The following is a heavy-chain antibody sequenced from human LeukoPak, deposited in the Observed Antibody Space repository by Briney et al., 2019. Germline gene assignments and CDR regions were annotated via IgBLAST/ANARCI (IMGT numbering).Heavy chain of an antibody. Sequence: GGSLRLSCAASGFTFSSYAMSWVRQAPGKGLEWVSAISGSGGSTYYADSVKGRFTISRDNSKNTLYLQMNSLRAEDTAVYYCAKDSPIVGATSYYFDYWGQGTLVTVSS. D-gene: IGHD1-26*01. CDR2: ISGSGGST. J-gene: IGHJ4*02. CDR1: GFTFSSYA. CDR3: AKDSPIVGATSYYFDY. V-gene: IGHV3-23*01.